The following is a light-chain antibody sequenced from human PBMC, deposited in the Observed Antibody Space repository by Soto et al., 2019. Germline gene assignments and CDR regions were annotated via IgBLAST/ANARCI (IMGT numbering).Light chain of an antibody. CDR3: AAWDDSLNGYYV. CDR1: SSNIGSNT. J-gene: IGLJ1*01. CDR2: SNN. V-gene: IGLV1-44*01. Sequence: QSVLTQPPSASGTPGQRVTISCSGSSSNIGSNTVNWYQQLPGTAPKLLIYSNNQLPSGVPDRFSGSKSGTSASLAISGLQSEDEDDYYCAAWDDSLNGYYVFGTGTKLTVL.